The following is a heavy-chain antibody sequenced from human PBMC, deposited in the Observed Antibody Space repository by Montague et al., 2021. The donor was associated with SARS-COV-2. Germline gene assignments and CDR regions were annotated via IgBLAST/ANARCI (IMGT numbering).Heavy chain of an antibody. CDR3: AKKTIAVPGSPHFDS. J-gene: IGHJ4*02. CDR2: ISGGGDMT. Sequence: SLRLSCAASGFTFSSYGMFWVRQPPGKGLEWVSAISGGGDMTYYADSVKGRFTISRDNSKNTLYLQMNTLRAEDTAIYFCAKKTIAVPGSPHFDSWGQGTLVTVSS. V-gene: IGHV3-23*01. CDR1: GFTFSSYG. D-gene: IGHD6-19*01.